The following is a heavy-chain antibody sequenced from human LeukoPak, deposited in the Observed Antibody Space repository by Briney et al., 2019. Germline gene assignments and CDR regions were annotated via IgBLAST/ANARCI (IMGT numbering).Heavy chain of an antibody. V-gene: IGHV3-7*01. CDR2: IKQDGSEK. CDR3: ARVIGYYGPGGFDY. J-gene: IGHJ4*02. CDR1: GFTFSSYW. D-gene: IGHD3-10*01. Sequence: GGSLRLSCATSGFTFSSYWMSWVRQAPGKGLEWVANIKQDGSEKYYVDSVKGRFTISRDNAKNSLYLQMNSMRAEDTAVYYCARVIGYYGPGGFDYWGQGTLVTVSS.